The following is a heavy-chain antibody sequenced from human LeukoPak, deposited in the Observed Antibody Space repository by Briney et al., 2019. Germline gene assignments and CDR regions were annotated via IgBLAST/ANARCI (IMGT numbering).Heavy chain of an antibody. Sequence: ASVKVSCKASGYTFTSYGISWVRRAPGQGLEWMGWISAYNGNTNYAQKLQGRVTMTTDTSTSTAYMELRSLRSDDTAVYYCARGAYYYGSGSYGSFDYWGQGTLVTVSS. CDR3: ARGAYYYGSGSYGSFDY. J-gene: IGHJ4*02. D-gene: IGHD3-10*01. CDR2: ISAYNGNT. V-gene: IGHV1-18*01. CDR1: GYTFTSYG.